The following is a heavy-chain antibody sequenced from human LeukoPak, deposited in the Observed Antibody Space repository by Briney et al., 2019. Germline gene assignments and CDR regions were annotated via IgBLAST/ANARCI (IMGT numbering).Heavy chain of an antibody. CDR1: GFTFSSYV. Sequence: GGSLRLSCAASGFTFSSYVMSWVRQAPGKGLEWVSAIGGSGGSTYYADSVKGRFTISRDNAKNSLYLQMNSLRAEDTALYYCARDRDYYGSGSYGGYWGQGTLVTVSS. CDR2: IGGSGGST. V-gene: IGHV3-23*01. J-gene: IGHJ4*02. D-gene: IGHD3-10*01. CDR3: ARDRDYYGSGSYGGY.